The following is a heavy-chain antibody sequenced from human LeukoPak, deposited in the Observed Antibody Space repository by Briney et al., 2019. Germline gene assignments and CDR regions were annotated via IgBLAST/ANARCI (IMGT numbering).Heavy chain of an antibody. V-gene: IGHV1-24*01. CDR2: FDPEDGET. J-gene: IGHJ6*04. CDR3: ATIQAMVRGVSLRYYYGMDV. D-gene: IGHD3-10*01. CDR1: GYTLTELS. Sequence: ASVKVVCKVSGYTLTELSMHWVRQAPGKGLEWMGGFDPEDGETIYAQKFQGRVTMTEDTSTDTAYMELSSLRSEDTAVYYCATIQAMVRGVSLRYYYGMDVWGKGTTVTVSS.